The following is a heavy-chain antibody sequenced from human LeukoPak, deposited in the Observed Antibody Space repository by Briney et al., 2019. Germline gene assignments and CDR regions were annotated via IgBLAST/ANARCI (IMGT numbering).Heavy chain of an antibody. CDR2: ISSNGGST. V-gene: IGHV3-64*01. D-gene: IGHD6-13*01. Sequence: GGSLRLSCAASGFTFDDYGMHWVRQAPGKGLEYVSAISSNGGSTYYANSVKGRFTISRDNAKNSLYLQMNSLRAEDTAVYYCARGTSSWYGVDYWGQGTLVTVSS. CDR3: ARGTSSWYGVDY. CDR1: GFTFDDYG. J-gene: IGHJ4*02.